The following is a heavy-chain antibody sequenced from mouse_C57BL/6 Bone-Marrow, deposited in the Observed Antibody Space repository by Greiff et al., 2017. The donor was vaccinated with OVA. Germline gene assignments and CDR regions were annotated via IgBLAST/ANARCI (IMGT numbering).Heavy chain of an antibody. CDR1: GYTFTRYW. J-gene: IGHJ3*01. CDR2: IVPSDSYT. CDR3: ASAVFAF. V-gene: IGHV1-50*01. Sequence: QVQLQQPGAELVKPGASVKLSCKASGYTFTRYWMQWVKQRPGQGLEWIGEIVPSDSYTNYNQKFKGRATLTVDTSSSTAYMQLSSLTSGDSAVYCCASAVFAFWGQGTLVTVSA.